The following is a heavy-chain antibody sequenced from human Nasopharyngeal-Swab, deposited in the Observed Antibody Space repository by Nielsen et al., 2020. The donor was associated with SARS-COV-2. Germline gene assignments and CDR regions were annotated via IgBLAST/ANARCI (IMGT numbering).Heavy chain of an antibody. D-gene: IGHD3-10*01. V-gene: IGHV1-18*01. CDR1: GYTFTSYG. CDR3: AREGITYYYGSGSYYSDY. Sequence: ASVKVSCKASGYTFTSYGISWVRQAPGQGLEWMGRISAYNGNTNYAQKLQGRVTMTTDTSTSTAYMELRSLRSDDTAVYYCAREGITYYYGSGSYYSDYWGQGTLVTVSS. CDR2: ISAYNGNT. J-gene: IGHJ4*02.